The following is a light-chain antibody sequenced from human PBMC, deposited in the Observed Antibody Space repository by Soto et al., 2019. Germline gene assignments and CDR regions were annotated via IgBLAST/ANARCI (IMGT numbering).Light chain of an antibody. CDR3: QQYNNWPLT. CDR1: QSVDND. J-gene: IGKJ4*01. Sequence: EIVMTQSPATLSVSPGDRATLSCRASQSVDNDLAWYQQKPGQPPRLLIYDASTRATGIPARFSGSQSGTELTLTISSLLSEDFAVYSCQQYNNWPLTFGGGTKVDI. V-gene: IGKV3D-15*01. CDR2: DAS.